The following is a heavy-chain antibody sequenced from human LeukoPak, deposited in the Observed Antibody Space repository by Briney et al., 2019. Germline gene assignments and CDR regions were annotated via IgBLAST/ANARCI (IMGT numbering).Heavy chain of an antibody. Sequence: GGSLRLSCAASGFTFSSYAMSWVRQAPGKGLEWVSSISSSSSYIYYADSVKGRFTISRDNAKNSLYLQMNSLRAEDTAVYYCAREINDYGDYGAFDIWGQGTMVTVSS. CDR3: AREINDYGDYGAFDI. CDR1: GFTFSSYA. CDR2: ISSSSSYI. D-gene: IGHD4-17*01. J-gene: IGHJ3*02. V-gene: IGHV3-21*01.